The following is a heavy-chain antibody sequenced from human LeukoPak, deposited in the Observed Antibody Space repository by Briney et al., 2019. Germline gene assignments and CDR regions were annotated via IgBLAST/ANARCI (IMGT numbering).Heavy chain of an antibody. CDR2: IYYSGST. D-gene: IGHD3-22*01. CDR3: AREILYDSTGYYL. CDR1: GGSISSNSYY. Sequence: PSETLSLTCTVSGGSISSNSYYWGWIRQPPGTGLEWIGSIYYSGSTYYNPSLNIRVTISVDTSKNQFSLNLRSVTAADTAVYYCAREILYDSTGYYLWGQGTLVTVSS. V-gene: IGHV4-39*07. J-gene: IGHJ4*02.